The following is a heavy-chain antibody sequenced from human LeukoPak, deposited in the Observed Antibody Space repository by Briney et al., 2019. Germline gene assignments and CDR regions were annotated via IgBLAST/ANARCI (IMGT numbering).Heavy chain of an antibody. V-gene: IGHV3-48*04. CDR2: ISSSSSTI. J-gene: IGHJ3*02. D-gene: IGHD6-19*01. CDR1: GFTFSSYS. Sequence: PGGSLRLSCAASGFTFSSYSMNWVRQAPGKGLERVSYISSSSSTIYYADSVKGRFTISRDNAKNSLYLQMNSLRAEDTAVYYCARDFSPLAVAEGAFDIWGQGTMVTVSS. CDR3: ARDFSPLAVAEGAFDI.